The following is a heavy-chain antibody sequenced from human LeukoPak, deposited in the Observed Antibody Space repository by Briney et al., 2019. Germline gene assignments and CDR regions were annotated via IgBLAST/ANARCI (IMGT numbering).Heavy chain of an antibody. V-gene: IGHV4-30-2*01. CDR2: IYHSGST. D-gene: IGHD5-24*01. Sequence: PSETLSLTCAVSGGSISSGGYSWSWIRQPPGKGLEWIGYIYHSGSTYYNPSLKSRVTISVDRSKNQFSLKLSSVTAADTAVYYCARGRDGYKVDHWGQGTLVTVSS. CDR3: ARGRDGYKVDH. J-gene: IGHJ4*02. CDR1: GGSISSGGYS.